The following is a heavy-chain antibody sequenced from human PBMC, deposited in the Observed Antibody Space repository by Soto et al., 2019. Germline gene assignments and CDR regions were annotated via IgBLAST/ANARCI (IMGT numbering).Heavy chain of an antibody. CDR3: ALSPYGSGSYWPSDYYYGMDV. Sequence: ASVKVSCRASGGTFSSYAISWVRQAPGQGLEWMGGIIPIFGTANYAQKFQGRVTITADKSTSTAYMELSSLRSEDTAVYYCALSPYGSGSYWPSDYYYGMDVCGQGTTVNLS. CDR2: IIPIFGTA. CDR1: GGTFSSYA. V-gene: IGHV1-69*06. D-gene: IGHD3-10*01. J-gene: IGHJ6*02.